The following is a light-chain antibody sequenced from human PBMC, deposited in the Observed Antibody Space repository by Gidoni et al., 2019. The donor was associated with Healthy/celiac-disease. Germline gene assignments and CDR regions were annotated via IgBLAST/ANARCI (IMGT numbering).Light chain of an antibody. Sequence: DIQMTQSPSTLSASVGDRVTITCRASQSISSWLAWYQSEKPGKATKLLIYKASSLESGVPSRFSGSGSGTEFTLTISSLQPDDFATYYCQQYNSYPWTFGQGTKVEIK. CDR1: QSISSW. CDR2: KAS. V-gene: IGKV1-5*03. J-gene: IGKJ1*01. CDR3: QQYNSYPWT.